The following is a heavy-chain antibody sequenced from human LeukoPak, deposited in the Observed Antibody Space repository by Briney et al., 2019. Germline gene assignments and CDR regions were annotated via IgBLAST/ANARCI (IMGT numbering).Heavy chain of an antibody. CDR2: IYTSGST. D-gene: IGHD6-19*01. CDR3: ARFSSGWYLTYYFDY. V-gene: IGHV4-4*07. J-gene: IGHJ4*02. Sequence: SETLSLTCTVSGGSISSYYWSWIRQPAGKGLEWIGRIYTSGSTNYNPSLKSRVTMSVDTSTNQFSLKLSSVTAADTAVYYCARFSSGWYLTYYFDYWGQGTLVTVSS. CDR1: GGSISSYY.